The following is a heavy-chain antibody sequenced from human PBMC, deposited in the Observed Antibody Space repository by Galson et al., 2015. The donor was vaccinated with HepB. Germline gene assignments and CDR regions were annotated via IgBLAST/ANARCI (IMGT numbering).Heavy chain of an antibody. CDR2: IYWDDDK. V-gene: IGHV2-5*02. D-gene: IGHD2-21*01. CDR3: AHSMFFVVVSPFDY. J-gene: IGHJ4*02. CDR1: GFSLSTSGVG. Sequence: PALVKPTQTLTLTCTFSGFSLSTSGVGVGWIRQPPGKALEWLALIYWDDDKRYSPSLKSRLTITKDTSKNQVVLTMTNMDPVDTATYYCAHSMFFVVVSPFDYWGQGTLVTVSS.